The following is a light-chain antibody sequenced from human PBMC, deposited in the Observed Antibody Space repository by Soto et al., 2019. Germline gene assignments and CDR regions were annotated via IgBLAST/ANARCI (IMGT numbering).Light chain of an antibody. CDR2: KAS. CDR1: QSISNW. V-gene: IGKV1-5*03. J-gene: IGKJ1*01. CDR3: QQYNTYPWT. Sequence: DIQMTQSPSTLPASVADRVTITCRASQSISNWLAWYHQKPGKAPNLLIHKASHLESGVPSRFSGSGPGTEFTLTISSLQPGDFATYYCQQYNTYPWTFGLGTKVDIK.